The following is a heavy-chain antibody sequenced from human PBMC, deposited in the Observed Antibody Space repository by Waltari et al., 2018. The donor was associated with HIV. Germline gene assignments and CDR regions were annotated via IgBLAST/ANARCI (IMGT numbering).Heavy chain of an antibody. CDR3: ARDGSSYYGLDY. CDR2: ISSSGSTI. CDR1: GFTLSTYE. V-gene: IGHV3-48*03. J-gene: IGHJ4*02. D-gene: IGHD1-26*01. Sequence: VPVVESGGGLVQPGGSLRLSCAAPGFTLSTYEMNWVRQAPGKGLEWVSYISSSGSTIYYADSVKGRFTISRDNAKNSLYLQMNSLRAEDTAVYFCARDGSSYYGLDYWGRGTLVTVSS.